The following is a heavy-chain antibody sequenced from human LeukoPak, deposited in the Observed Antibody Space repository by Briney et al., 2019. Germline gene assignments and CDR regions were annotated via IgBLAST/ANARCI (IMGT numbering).Heavy chain of an antibody. D-gene: IGHD2-15*01. CDR2: IKQDGSEK. V-gene: IGHV3-7*01. CDR3: ASDVGGHAPAFDI. Sequence: PGGSLRLSCAASGFTFSRYWMSWVRQAPGKGLEWVANIKQDGSEKYYVDSVKGRFTISRDNAKNSLYLKMNSLRAEDTAVYYCASDVGGHAPAFDIWGQGTMVTVSS. J-gene: IGHJ3*02. CDR1: GFTFSRYW.